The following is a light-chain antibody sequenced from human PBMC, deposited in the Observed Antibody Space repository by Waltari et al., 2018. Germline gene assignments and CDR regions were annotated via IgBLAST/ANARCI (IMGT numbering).Light chain of an antibody. V-gene: IGKV4-1*01. Sequence: IVVNDSSYPQSVSLGARATINCKSSHSVLDSSNNKNNLAWYQQKPGQSPKLLIYWASTRESGVPDRFSVSGSGTDFTLTISSLQAEDVAVYYCQQYYSTRITFGQGTRLEIK. CDR1: HSVLDSSNNKNN. J-gene: IGKJ5*01. CDR2: WAS. CDR3: QQYYSTRIT.